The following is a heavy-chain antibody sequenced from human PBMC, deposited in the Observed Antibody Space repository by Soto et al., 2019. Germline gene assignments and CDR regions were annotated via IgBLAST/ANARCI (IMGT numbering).Heavy chain of an antibody. V-gene: IGHV1-3*01. J-gene: IGHJ6*03. CDR3: ARGIVVVPAADYLEWLFPGPHYYYYMDV. D-gene: IGHD2-2*01. CDR2: INAGNGNT. CDR1: GYTFTSYA. Sequence: ASVKVSCKASGYTFTSYAMHWVRQAPGQRLEWMGWINAGNGNTKYSQKFQGRVTITRDTSASTAYMELSSLRSEDTAVYYCARGIVVVPAADYLEWLFPGPHYYYYMDVWGKGTTVTVSS.